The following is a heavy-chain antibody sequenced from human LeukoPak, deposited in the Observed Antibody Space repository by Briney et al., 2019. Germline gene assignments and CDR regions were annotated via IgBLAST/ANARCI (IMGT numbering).Heavy chain of an antibody. CDR1: GYTFTSYG. V-gene: IGHV1-18*04. CDR3: ARVRDVVVVAATQPDFDY. J-gene: IGHJ4*02. CDR2: ISAYNGNT. D-gene: IGHD2-15*01. Sequence: ASVKVSCKASGYTFTSYGISWVRQAPGQGLEWMGWISAYNGNTNYAQKLQGRVTMTTDTSTSTAYMELGSLRSDDTAVYYCARVRDVVVVAATQPDFDYWGQGTLVTVSS.